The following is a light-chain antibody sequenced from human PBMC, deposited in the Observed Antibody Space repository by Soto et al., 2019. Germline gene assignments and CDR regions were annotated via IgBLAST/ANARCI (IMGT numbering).Light chain of an antibody. Sequence: QSVLTQPPSASGTPGQRVTISCSGSSSNIGTYTVNWYQQLPGMAPKLLIHSNNHRPSGVPDRFSGSKSGTSASLAISWLQSEDEANYYCATWDDSLNGMVFGGGTKLTVL. CDR2: SNN. CDR1: SSNIGTYT. CDR3: ATWDDSLNGMV. J-gene: IGLJ3*02. V-gene: IGLV1-44*01.